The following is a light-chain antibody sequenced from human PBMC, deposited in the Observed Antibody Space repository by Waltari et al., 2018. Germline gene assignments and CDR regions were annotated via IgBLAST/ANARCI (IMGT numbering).Light chain of an antibody. J-gene: IGLJ2*01. V-gene: IGLV7-46*01. CDR3: LLSYSDAVV. Sequence: QAVVTQEPSLTVSPGGTVTLTFCPSTGAVTSGYYPYWFQQKSGQAPRTLIYNTNPKNSWTPARFSGSLLGGKAALTLSGAQPEDEAEYYCLLSYSDAVVFGGGTKLTVL. CDR2: NTN. CDR1: TGAVTSGYY.